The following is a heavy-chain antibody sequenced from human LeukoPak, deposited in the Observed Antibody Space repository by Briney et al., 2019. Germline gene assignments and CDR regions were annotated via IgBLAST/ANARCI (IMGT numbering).Heavy chain of an antibody. D-gene: IGHD3-10*01. J-gene: IGHJ4*02. CDR3: ARVVRGVGHFDY. CDR2: IYHSGST. Sequence: SETLSLTCAVSGDSISSSNWWSWVRQPPGKGLEWIGEIYHSGSTNYNPSLKSRVTISVDKSKNQFSLKLSSVTAADTAVYYCARVVRGVGHFDYWGQGTLVTVSS. CDR1: GDSISSSNW. V-gene: IGHV4-4*02.